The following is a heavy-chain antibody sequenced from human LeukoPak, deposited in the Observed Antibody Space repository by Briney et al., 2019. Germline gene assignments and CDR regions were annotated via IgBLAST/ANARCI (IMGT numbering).Heavy chain of an antibody. J-gene: IGHJ4*02. Sequence: GGSLRLSCAASGFTLSSYSMNWVRQAPGKGLEWIPYITSSSSTIHYADSVRGRFTISRDNAKNSLYLQMNSLRDEDTAVYYCTRDPNALDYWGQGTLVTVSS. CDR3: TRDPNALDY. V-gene: IGHV3-48*02. CDR1: GFTLSSYS. CDR2: ITSSSSTI.